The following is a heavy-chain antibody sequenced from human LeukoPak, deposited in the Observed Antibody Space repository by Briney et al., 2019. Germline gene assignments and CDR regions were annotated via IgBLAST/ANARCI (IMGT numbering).Heavy chain of an antibody. J-gene: IGHJ4*02. CDR2: IDPSGGST. D-gene: IGHD6-13*01. CDR1: GYTFTKYY. V-gene: IGHV1-46*01. CDR3: ARGRVIAAPGLRSLSDY. Sequence: ASVKVSCKASGYTFTKYYMHWVRQAPGQGLEWMGIIDPSGGSTSYAQTFQGRVTMTRDTSTSTFYMELSSLRSEDTAVYYCARGRVIAAPGLRSLSDYWGQGTLVTVSS.